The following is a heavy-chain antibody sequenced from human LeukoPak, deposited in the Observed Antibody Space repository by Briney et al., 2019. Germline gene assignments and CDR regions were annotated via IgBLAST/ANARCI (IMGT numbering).Heavy chain of an antibody. CDR3: ARSSSSWYGDFDY. CDR2: ISSSGGST. Sequence: GGSLRLSCAASGFSFSNYAMSWVRQAPGKGLEWVSVISSSGGSTYYADSVKGRFTISRDNAKNSLYLQMNSLRAEDTAVYYCARSSSSWYGDFDYWGRGTLVTVSS. CDR1: GFSFSNYA. D-gene: IGHD6-13*01. J-gene: IGHJ4*02. V-gene: IGHV3-23*01.